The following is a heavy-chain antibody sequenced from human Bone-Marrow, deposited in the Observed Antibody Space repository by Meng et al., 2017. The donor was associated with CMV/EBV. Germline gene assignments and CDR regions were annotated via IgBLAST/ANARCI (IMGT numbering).Heavy chain of an antibody. Sequence: GESLKISCAASGFTFSSYSMNWVRQAPGKGLEWVAFITYEGANKFYIDSVKGRFTISRDNSNNTVSLQLNSLRVEDTAVYYCARDSDIEAAGMSMDVWGQGTTVTVSS. CDR1: GFTFSSYS. V-gene: IGHV3-30*03. CDR2: ITYEGANK. D-gene: IGHD6-13*01. CDR3: ARDSDIEAAGMSMDV. J-gene: IGHJ6*02.